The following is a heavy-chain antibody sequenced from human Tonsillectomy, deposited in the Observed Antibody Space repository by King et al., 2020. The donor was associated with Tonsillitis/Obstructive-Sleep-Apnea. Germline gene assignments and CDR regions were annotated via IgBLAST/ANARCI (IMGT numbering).Heavy chain of an antibody. V-gene: IGHV3-30*04. J-gene: IGHJ3*02. D-gene: IGHD3-3*01. CDR3: ARDYDFWSGLTSDAFDI. Sequence: QLVQSGGGVVQPGRSLRLSCAASGFTFSSYAMHWVRQAPGKGLEWVTVISYDGSNKYYADSVKGRFTISRDNSKNTLYLQMNSLRAEDTAVYYCARDYDFWSGLTSDAFDIWGQGTMVTVSS. CDR1: GFTFSSYA. CDR2: ISYDGSNK.